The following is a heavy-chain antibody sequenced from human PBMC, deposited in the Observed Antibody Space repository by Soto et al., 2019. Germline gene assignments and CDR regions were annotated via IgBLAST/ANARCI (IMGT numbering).Heavy chain of an antibody. CDR3: AIGIAAGGLDY. Sequence: SETLSLTCAVSGGSISSTTWWSWVRQPPGKGPEWIGEIYHSESTNYNPSLKSRVTISVDKSKNQFSLRLSSVTAADTAVYYCAIGIAAGGLDYWGQGTLVTVYS. CDR1: GGSISSTTW. V-gene: IGHV4-4*02. CDR2: IYHSEST. J-gene: IGHJ4*02. D-gene: IGHD6-13*01.